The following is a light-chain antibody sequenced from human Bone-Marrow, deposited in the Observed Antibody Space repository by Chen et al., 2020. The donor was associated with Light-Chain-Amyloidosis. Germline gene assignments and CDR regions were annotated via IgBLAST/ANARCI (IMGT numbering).Light chain of an antibody. CDR1: SSDVGGDNH. V-gene: IGLV2-14*01. CDR2: EVT. J-gene: IGLJ1*01. Sequence: SPLTQPASEPGTPGQSITLTRTGTSSDVGGDNHVSWYQQHPDKAPKLIIYEVTNRPSWVPDRFSGSKSDNTASLTISGLQTEDEADYFCSSYTITNTLVFGSGTRVTVL. CDR3: SSYTITNTLV.